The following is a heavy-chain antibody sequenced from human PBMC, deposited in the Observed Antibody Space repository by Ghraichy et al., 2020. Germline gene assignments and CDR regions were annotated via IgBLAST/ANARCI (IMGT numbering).Heavy chain of an antibody. CDR3: AKGAYCSGGSCFYYYGLDV. D-gene: IGHD2-15*01. CDR1: GFTFSSYA. CDR2: ISGIGGSA. Sequence: GESLNISCAASGFTFSSYAMHWVRQAPGKGLEWVSGISGIGGSAYSADSVKGRFTISRDNSKNPVYLQMNSLRVEDTALYYCAKGAYCSGGSCFYYYGLDVWGQGTTVTVSS. V-gene: IGHV3-23*01. J-gene: IGHJ6*02.